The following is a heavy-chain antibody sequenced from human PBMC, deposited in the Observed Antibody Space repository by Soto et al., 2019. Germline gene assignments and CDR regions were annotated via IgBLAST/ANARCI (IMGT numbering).Heavy chain of an antibody. CDR3: ARGSRELRYFDWLLYHYYYGMDV. V-gene: IGHV1-46*01. J-gene: IGHJ6*02. D-gene: IGHD3-9*01. CDR1: GYTFTSYY. Sequence: GASVKVSCKASGYTFTSYYMHWVRQAPGQGLEWMGIINPSSGNTGYAQKFQGRVTMTRNTSISTAYMELSSLRSEDTAVYYCARGSRELRYFDWLLYHYYYGMDVWGQGTTVTVSS. CDR2: INPSSGNT.